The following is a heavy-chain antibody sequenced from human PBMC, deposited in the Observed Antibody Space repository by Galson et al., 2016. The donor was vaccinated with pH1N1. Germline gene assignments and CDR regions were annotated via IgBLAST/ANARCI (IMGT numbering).Heavy chain of an antibody. D-gene: IGHD3-3*01. J-gene: IGHJ6*02. Sequence: SVKVSCKASGDTFSNYAITWVRQAPGQGLQWMGGIIPKFGSTTESQALEGRVTFSADASTEIVFMELRSLRSEDTAVYYCARVLYREWYYYQSMDVWGQGTTVTVSS. V-gene: IGHV1-69*13. CDR2: IIPKFGST. CDR3: ARVLYREWYYYQSMDV. CDR1: GDTFSNYA.